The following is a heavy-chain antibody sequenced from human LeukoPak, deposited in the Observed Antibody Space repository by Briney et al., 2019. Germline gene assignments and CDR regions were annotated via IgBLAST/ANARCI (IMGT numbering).Heavy chain of an antibody. CDR2: IYYSGST. CDR3: ARDPQLWLRNWFDP. CDR1: GGSISSYY. Sequence: SETLSLTCTVSGGSISSYYWGWIRQPPGKGLEWIGSIYYSGSTYYNPSLKSRVTISVDTSKNQFSLKLSSVTAADTAVYYCARDPQLWLRNWFDPWGQGTLVTVSS. D-gene: IGHD5-18*01. J-gene: IGHJ5*02. V-gene: IGHV4-39*07.